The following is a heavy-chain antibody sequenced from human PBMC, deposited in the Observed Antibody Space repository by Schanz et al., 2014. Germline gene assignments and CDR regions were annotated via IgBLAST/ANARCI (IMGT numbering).Heavy chain of an antibody. CDR1: GFTFSNAW. CDR2: IKSNTDGGTT. D-gene: IGHD2-2*02. J-gene: IGHJ5*02. V-gene: IGHV3-15*01. Sequence: EVQLVESGGGLVKPGGSLRLSCGASGFTFSNAWMSWVRQAPGKGLEWVGRIKSNTDGGTTDYATPVKGRFTISRDDSKNTLYLQMNSLKSEDTAVYYCTSMATIPRNWFDPWGQGTLVTVSS. CDR3: TSMATIPRNWFDP.